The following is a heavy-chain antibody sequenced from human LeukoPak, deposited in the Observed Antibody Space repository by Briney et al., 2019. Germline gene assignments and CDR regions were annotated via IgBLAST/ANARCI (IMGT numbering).Heavy chain of an antibody. J-gene: IGHJ4*02. D-gene: IGHD6-19*01. Sequence: SETLSLTCTVSGGSISSSSYYWGWIRQPPGKGLEWIGSIYYSGSTYYNPSLKSRVTMSVDTSENQFSLKLSSVTAADTAVYYCARQWLVRSSRASFDYWGQGTLVIVSS. CDR2: IYYSGST. CDR3: ARQWLVRSSRASFDY. V-gene: IGHV4-39*07. CDR1: GGSISSSSYY.